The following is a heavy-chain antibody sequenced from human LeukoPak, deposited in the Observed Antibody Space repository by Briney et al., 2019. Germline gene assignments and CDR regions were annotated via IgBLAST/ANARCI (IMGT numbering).Heavy chain of an antibody. J-gene: IGHJ4*02. V-gene: IGHV3-7*04. CDR1: GFTFSSYW. Sequence: GGSLRLSCAASGFTFSSYWMSWVRQAPGKGLEWVANIKEDGSEKNYVDSVKGRFTISRDNAENSLYLQMNSLRAGDTALYYCTRGRYQFDYWGQGTLVTVSS. CDR2: IKEDGSEK. D-gene: IGHD2-2*01. CDR3: TRGRYQFDY.